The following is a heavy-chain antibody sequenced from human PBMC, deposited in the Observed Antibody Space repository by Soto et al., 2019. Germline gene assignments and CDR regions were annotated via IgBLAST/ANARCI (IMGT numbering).Heavy chain of an antibody. J-gene: IGHJ4*02. CDR3: ARTQSYSGYAPLDY. CDR2: IFSNDEK. CDR1: GFSLSNARMG. Sequence: QVTLKESGPVLVNPTETLTLTCTVSGFSLSNARMGVSWIRQPPGKALEWLAHIFSNDEKSYSTSLKSRLTISKDTSKSQVVLTMTNMDPVDTATYYCARTQSYSGYAPLDYWGQGTLVTVSS. D-gene: IGHD5-12*01. V-gene: IGHV2-26*01.